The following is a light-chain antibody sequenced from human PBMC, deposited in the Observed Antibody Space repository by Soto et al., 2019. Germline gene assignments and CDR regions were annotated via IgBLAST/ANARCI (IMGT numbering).Light chain of an antibody. Sequence: EIVLAQSPGTLSLSPGERATLFCRARQRINSSYLAWYQQKSGQAPRLLMYGASRRATGIPDRFSGSGSGTDFTLTISRLEPEDSAVYYCQQYGSSPPITFGQGTRLEIK. J-gene: IGKJ5*01. CDR3: QQYGSSPPIT. CDR1: QRINSSY. CDR2: GAS. V-gene: IGKV3-20*01.